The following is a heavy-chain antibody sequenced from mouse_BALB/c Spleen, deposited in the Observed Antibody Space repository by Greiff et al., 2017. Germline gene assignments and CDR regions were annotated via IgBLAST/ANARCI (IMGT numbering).Heavy chain of an antibody. CDR1: GFTFSSYG. D-gene: IGHD5-1*01. Sequence: EVQLVESGGDLVKPGGSLKLSCAASGFTFSSYGMSWVRQTPDKRLEWVATISSGGSYTYYPDSVKGRFTISRDNAKNTLYLQMSSLKSEDTAMYYCARKAEYYYCDYWGQGTTLTVSS. J-gene: IGHJ2*01. CDR2: ISSGGSYT. V-gene: IGHV5-6*01. CDR3: ARKAEYYYCDY.